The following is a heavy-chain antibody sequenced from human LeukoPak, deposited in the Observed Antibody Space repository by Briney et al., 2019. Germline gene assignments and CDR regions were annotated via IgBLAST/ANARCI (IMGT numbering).Heavy chain of an antibody. CDR3: ARDRSTIFGVAKDWFDP. Sequence: GASVKVSCKASGYTFTGYCMHWVRQAPGQGLEWMGWINPNSGGTNYAQKFQGRVTMTRDTSISTAYMELSRLRSDDTAVYYCARDRSTIFGVAKDWFDPWGQGTLVTVSS. CDR1: GYTFTGYC. V-gene: IGHV1-2*02. CDR2: INPNSGGT. J-gene: IGHJ5*02. D-gene: IGHD3-3*01.